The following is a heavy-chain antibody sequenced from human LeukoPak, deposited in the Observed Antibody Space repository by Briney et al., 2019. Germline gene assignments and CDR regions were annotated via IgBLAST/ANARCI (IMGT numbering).Heavy chain of an antibody. D-gene: IGHD3-22*01. CDR3: AREGPYYYDSSGYYGWFDP. V-gene: IGHV4-4*07. CDR1: GGSISSYY. CDR2: IYTSGST. J-gene: IGHJ5*02. Sequence: SETLSLTCTVSGGSISSYYWSWIRQPAGKGLEWIGRIYTSGSTNYNPSLKSRVTMSVDTSKNQFSLKLSSVTAADTAVCYCAREGPYYYDSSGYYGWFDPWGQGTLVTVSS.